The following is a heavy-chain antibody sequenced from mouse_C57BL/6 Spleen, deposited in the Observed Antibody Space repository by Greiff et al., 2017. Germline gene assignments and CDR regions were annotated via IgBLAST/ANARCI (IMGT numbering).Heavy chain of an antibody. J-gene: IGHJ2*01. V-gene: IGHV1-82*01. Sequence: QVQLQQSGPELVKPGASVKISCKASGYAFSSSWMNWVKQRPGKGLEWIGRIYPGDGDTNYNGKFKGKATLTVDKSSSTAYMQLSSLTSEDAAVXFCARVGDGYYPYWGQGTTLTVSS. CDR3: ARVGDGYYPY. D-gene: IGHD2-3*01. CDR2: IYPGDGDT. CDR1: GYAFSSSW.